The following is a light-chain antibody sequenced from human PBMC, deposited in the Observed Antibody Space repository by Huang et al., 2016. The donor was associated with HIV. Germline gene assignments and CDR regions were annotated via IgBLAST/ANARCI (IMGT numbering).Light chain of an antibody. V-gene: IGKV1-NL1*01. CDR1: QDISDS. CDR3: QHYYSTPLT. Sequence: DIQMTQSSSSLSASVGDRVTITCRASQDISDSLAWYQQTPGKAPKLLLFSASRLQSGVPARFSGSGSGTDYTLTISSLQPEDFATYYCQHYYSTPLTFGGGTKVEIK. J-gene: IGKJ4*01. CDR2: SAS.